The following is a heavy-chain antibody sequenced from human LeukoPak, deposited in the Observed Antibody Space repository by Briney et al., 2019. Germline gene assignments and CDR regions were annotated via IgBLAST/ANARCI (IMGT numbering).Heavy chain of an antibody. V-gene: IGHV4-39*07. J-gene: IGHJ4*02. D-gene: IGHD3-10*01. CDR1: GGSISSSTYY. CDR2: SYYTGST. CDR3: ARGRLGGSGSYYNVLDY. Sequence: PSETLSLTCTVSGGSISSSTYYWGWIRQPPGKGLEWIGSSYYTGSTYYNPSLKSRVTISVDTSRNQFSLKLSSVTAADTAVYYCARGRLGGSGSYYNVLDYWGQGTLVTVSS.